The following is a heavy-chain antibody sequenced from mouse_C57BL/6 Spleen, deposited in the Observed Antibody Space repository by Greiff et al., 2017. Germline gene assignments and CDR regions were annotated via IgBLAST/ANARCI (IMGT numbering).Heavy chain of an antibody. Sequence: VQLQQPGAAFVMPGASVKLSCAVSGYTFTSSWMPWVKQRPGQGLECVGEIDPSDSDTNYNQKFKGKATLTVDKSSSTAYMQLSSLTSEDSAVYYCARGGVYYGLDYWGQGTTLTVSS. J-gene: IGHJ2*01. CDR2: IDPSDSDT. CDR3: ARGGVYYGLDY. V-gene: IGHV1-69*01. CDR1: GYTFTSSW. D-gene: IGHD2-1*01.